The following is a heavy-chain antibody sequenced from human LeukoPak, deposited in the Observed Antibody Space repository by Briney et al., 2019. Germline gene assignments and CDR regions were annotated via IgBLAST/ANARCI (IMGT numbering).Heavy chain of an antibody. Sequence: SETLSLTCAVYGGSFSGYYWSWIRQPPGKGLEWIGEINHSGSTNYNPSLKIRVTISVDTSKNQFSLKLSSVTAADTAVYYCASGRDIDYWGQGTLVTVSS. J-gene: IGHJ4*02. CDR3: ASGRDIDY. V-gene: IGHV4-34*01. D-gene: IGHD2-15*01. CDR2: INHSGST. CDR1: GGSFSGYY.